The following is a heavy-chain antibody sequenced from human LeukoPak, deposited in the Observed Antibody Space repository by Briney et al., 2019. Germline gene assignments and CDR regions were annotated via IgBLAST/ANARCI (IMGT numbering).Heavy chain of an antibody. V-gene: IGHV4-31*03. J-gene: IGHJ4*02. CDR1: DGSISSGGYY. Sequence: SETLSLTCTVSDGSISSGGYYWSWIRQHPGKGLELIGYIYYSGSTYYNPSLKSRLTISIDTSKNQFSLKLTSVTAADTAVYYCASSPGAGSTYYFDYWGQGALVTVSS. CDR2: IYYSGST. CDR3: ASSPGAGSTYYFDY. D-gene: IGHD3-10*01.